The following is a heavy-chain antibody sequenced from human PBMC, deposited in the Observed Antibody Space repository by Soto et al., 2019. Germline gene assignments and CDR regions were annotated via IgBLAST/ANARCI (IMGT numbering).Heavy chain of an antibody. V-gene: IGHV4-34*01. D-gene: IGHD3-16*02. Sequence: SETLSLTCAAYGGSFSGYYWSWIRQPTGKGLEWIGEINHRGSTNYNPSLKSRGTRAGDTSKNQFSLKLSSVTAADTAVYYCARNVRRYDYVWGSYRPYYYGMDVWGQGTTVT. CDR2: INHRGST. CDR3: ARNVRRYDYVWGSYRPYYYGMDV. CDR1: GGSFSGYY. J-gene: IGHJ6*02.